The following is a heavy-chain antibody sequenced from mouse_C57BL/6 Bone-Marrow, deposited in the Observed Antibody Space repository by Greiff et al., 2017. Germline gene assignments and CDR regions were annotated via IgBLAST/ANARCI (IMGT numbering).Heavy chain of an antibody. J-gene: IGHJ3*01. D-gene: IGHD2-4*01. CDR3: ARLGLRQFAY. V-gene: IGHV5-6*01. CDR1: GFTFSSYG. Sequence: EVKLMESGGDLVKPGGSLKLSCAASGFTFSSYGMSWVRQTPDKRLEWVATISSGGSYTYYPDSVKGRFTISRDNAKNTLYLQMSSLKSEYTAMYYCARLGLRQFAYWGQGTLVTVSA. CDR2: ISSGGSYT.